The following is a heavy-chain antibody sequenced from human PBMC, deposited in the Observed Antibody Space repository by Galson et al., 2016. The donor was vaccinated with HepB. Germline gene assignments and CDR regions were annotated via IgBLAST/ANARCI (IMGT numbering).Heavy chain of an antibody. J-gene: IGHJ3*02. CDR2: ISSSSTTI. D-gene: IGHD3-10*01. Sequence: SLRLSCAASGFTFSDYYMSWIRQAPGKGLEWVSYISSSSTTILYADSVKGRFTVSRDNAKNSLYLQMDSLRPEDSALYFCAKDRGASVGLTGDALHIWGQGGVVTVSS. V-gene: IGHV3-11*01. CDR3: AKDRGASVGLTGDALHI. CDR1: GFTFSDYY.